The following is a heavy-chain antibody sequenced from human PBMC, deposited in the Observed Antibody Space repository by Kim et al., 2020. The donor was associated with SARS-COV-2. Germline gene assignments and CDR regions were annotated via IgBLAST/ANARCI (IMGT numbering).Heavy chain of an antibody. V-gene: IGHV3-23*01. Sequence: GGSLRLSCAASGFTFSSYAMSWVRQAPGKGLEWVSTISGSGGNTYYADSVKGRFTISRDNSKDTLYLQMNSLRAEDTAVYYCAKAATSSGWSAFDIWGQGTMVTVSS. J-gene: IGHJ3*02. CDR1: GFTFSSYA. CDR3: AKAATSSGWSAFDI. CDR2: ISGSGGNT. D-gene: IGHD6-19*01.